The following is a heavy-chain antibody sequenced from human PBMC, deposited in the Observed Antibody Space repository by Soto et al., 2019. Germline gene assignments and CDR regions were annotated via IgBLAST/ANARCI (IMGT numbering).Heavy chain of an antibody. CDR3: ARDISVVRGVIIPRRAFDI. J-gene: IGHJ3*02. Sequence: SETLSLTCTVSGGSISSYYWSWIRQPPGKGLEWIGYIYYSGSTNYNPSLKSRVTISVDTSKNQFSLKLSSVTAADTAVYYCARDISVVRGVIIPRRAFDIWGQGTMVTVSS. V-gene: IGHV4-59*12. D-gene: IGHD3-10*01. CDR1: GGSISSYY. CDR2: IYYSGST.